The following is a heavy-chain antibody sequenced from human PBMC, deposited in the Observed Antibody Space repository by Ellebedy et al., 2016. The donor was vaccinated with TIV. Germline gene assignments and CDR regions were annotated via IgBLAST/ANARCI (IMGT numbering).Heavy chain of an antibody. D-gene: IGHD2-21*02. V-gene: IGHV3-21*01. CDR3: ARNRHVERGDCLDY. CDR1: GFTFSSYT. Sequence: PGGSLRLSCAASGFTFSSYTMNWVRQAPGKGLEWVSSISGSSTYIYYAASVKGRFAISRDNAKNSLYLQMNNLGAEDTAIFYCARNRHVERGDCLDYWGQGTLVTVSS. CDR2: ISGSSTYI. J-gene: IGHJ4*02.